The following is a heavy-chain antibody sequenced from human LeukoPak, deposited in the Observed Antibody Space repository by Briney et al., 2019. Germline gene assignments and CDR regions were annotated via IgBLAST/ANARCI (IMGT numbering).Heavy chain of an antibody. D-gene: IGHD2-8*01. J-gene: IGHJ6*03. CDR2: ISGNGGST. V-gene: IGHV3-23*01. CDR3: AKDLRGNGYYMDV. Sequence: GGSLRLSCAASGFTFNDYAMHWVRQGPGKGLEWVSGISGNGGSTYYADSVKGRFTISRDNSKNTLYLQMNSLRAEDTAVYYCAKDLRGNGYYMDVWGKGTTVTVSS. CDR1: GFTFNDYA.